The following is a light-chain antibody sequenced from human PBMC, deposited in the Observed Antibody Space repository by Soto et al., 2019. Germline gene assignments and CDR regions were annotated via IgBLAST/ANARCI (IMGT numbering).Light chain of an antibody. Sequence: DIQMTQSPSTLSASVGDRVTITCRASQSISSWLAWYQQKPGKAPKLLIYDASSLESGVPSRFSDSGSGTEFTLTISSLQPDDFATYYCQQAGAFGQGTKVEIK. CDR2: DAS. CDR1: QSISSW. CDR3: QQAGA. V-gene: IGKV1-5*01. J-gene: IGKJ1*01.